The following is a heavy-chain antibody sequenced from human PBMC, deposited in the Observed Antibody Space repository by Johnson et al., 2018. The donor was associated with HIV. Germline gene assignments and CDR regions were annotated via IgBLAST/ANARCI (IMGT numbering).Heavy chain of an antibody. Sequence: VQLVESGGGVVRPGESLRLSCAASGFTFHDNGMTWVRQVSGKGLEWVSSINWNGGNTGYADSVKGRFTISRDNDENSLYLQMNSLRAGDTAAYYCARAGDYDILTGSLMKGAFDIWGQGTMVIVSS. V-gene: IGHV3-20*04. CDR3: ARAGDYDILTGSLMKGAFDI. CDR2: INWNGGNT. CDR1: GFTFHDNG. J-gene: IGHJ3*02. D-gene: IGHD3-9*01.